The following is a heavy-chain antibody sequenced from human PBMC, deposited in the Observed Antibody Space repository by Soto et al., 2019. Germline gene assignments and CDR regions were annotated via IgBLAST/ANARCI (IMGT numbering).Heavy chain of an antibody. CDR1: GRTFSSYS. J-gene: IGHJ5*02. CDR2: IIPIFGAA. D-gene: IGHD2-21*02. CDR3: ARDVVVVTGNWFDP. Sequence: SVKVSCEASGRTFSSYSISWVRQAPGQGLEWMGGIIPIFGAANYAQKLQGRVTMTTDTSTSTAYMELRSLRSDDTAVYYCARDVVVVTGNWFDPWGQGTLVTVSS. V-gene: IGHV1-69*05.